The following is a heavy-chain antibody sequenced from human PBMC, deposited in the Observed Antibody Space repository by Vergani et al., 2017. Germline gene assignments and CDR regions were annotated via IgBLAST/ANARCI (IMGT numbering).Heavy chain of an antibody. Sequence: QVRLQESGPGLVKPAETLSLTCSVSGGSMSGYYWSWIRQPPGKELEWIGYMYHSGSTNYNPSLETRVTMSGDTSKNQYSLKLNSVTAADTAVYYCGRVEDFYGLGSRLLDLWGQGILVTVSS. CDR2: MYHSGST. D-gene: IGHD3-10*01. J-gene: IGHJ5*02. CDR3: GRVEDFYGLGSRLLDL. CDR1: GGSMSGYY. V-gene: IGHV4-59*01.